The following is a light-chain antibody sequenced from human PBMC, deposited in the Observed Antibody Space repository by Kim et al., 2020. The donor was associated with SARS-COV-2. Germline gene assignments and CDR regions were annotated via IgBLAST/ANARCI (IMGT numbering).Light chain of an antibody. CDR1: SGHSSYA. CDR3: QTWGTGIRV. J-gene: IGLJ2*01. Sequence: ASVKLTCTLSSGHSSYAIAWPQQQPEKGPRYLMKLNSDGSHSKGDGIPDRFSGSSSGAERYLTISSLQSEDEADYYCQTWGTGIRVFGGGTQLTVL. V-gene: IGLV4-69*01. CDR2: LNSDGSH.